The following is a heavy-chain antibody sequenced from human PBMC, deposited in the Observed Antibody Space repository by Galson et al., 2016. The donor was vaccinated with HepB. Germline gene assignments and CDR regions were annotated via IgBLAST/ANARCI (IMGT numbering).Heavy chain of an antibody. CDR3: ARSSNNWWRYNWFDP. V-gene: IGHV4-34*01. D-gene: IGHD6-13*01. J-gene: IGHJ5*02. Sequence: SETLSLTCAVYGGSFTGYFWSWIRQPPGKGLEWIGEINHSGSTNYNPSLKSRVTISVDTSKNQFSLRLNSVTAADTAMYYCARSSNNWWRYNWFDPWGQGTLVTVSS. CDR2: INHSGST. CDR1: GGSFTGYF.